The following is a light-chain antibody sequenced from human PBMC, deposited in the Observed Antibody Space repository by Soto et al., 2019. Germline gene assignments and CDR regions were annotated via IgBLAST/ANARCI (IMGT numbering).Light chain of an antibody. CDR1: QSVSSN. Sequence: IVLTQSPGTLSLSPGERGALSCRASQSVSSNYVAWYQQKPGQAPRLLIYDASNRATGIPARFSGSGSGTDFTLTISSLEPEDFAVYYCQQRSNWPLTFGGGTKVDIK. V-gene: IGKV3-11*01. J-gene: IGKJ4*01. CDR3: QQRSNWPLT. CDR2: DAS.